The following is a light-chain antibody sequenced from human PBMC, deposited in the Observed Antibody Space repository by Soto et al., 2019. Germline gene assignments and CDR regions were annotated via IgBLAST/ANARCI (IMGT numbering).Light chain of an antibody. CDR3: GTWDTSLSAWV. CDR2: DNN. J-gene: IGLJ3*02. V-gene: IGLV1-51*01. CDR1: SSNIGNNY. Sequence: QSVLTQPPSVSAAPGQKVTISCSGSSSNIGNNYVSWYQQLPGTAPKLLIYDNNKRPPGIPDRFSGSKSGTSATLGITGVQTGDEADDYCGTWDTSLSAWVFGGGTKLTVL.